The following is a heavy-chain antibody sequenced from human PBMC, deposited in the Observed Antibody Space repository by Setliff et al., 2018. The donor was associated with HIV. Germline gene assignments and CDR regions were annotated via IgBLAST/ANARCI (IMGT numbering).Heavy chain of an antibody. CDR2: INPNSGGT. D-gene: IGHD3-10*01. V-gene: IGHV1-2*04. J-gene: IGHJ4*02. CDR3: VRDIKYASGSSYLGPSPGFDY. Sequence: ASVKVSCKASGYTLNTYYIHWVRQAPGQGLEWIGRINPNSGGTNYAQKFQGWVTMTRDTSISTAYMELSRLRSDDTALYYCVRDIKYASGSSYLGPSPGFDYWGQGTLVTVSS. CDR1: GYTLNTYY.